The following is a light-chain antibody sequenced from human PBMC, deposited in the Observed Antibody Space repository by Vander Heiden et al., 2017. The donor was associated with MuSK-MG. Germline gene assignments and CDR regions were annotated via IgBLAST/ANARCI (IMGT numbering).Light chain of an antibody. CDR1: QSISSY. J-gene: IGKJ3*01. CDR3: QQSDSTLFT. Sequence: DIQMTQSPSSLSASVGDRVTITCRASQSISSYLNWYQQKPGKAPKLLIYAASSLQSGVPSRFSGSGSGTDFTLTISRLQPEDFATYYCQQSDSTLFTFGRGTKVDIK. CDR2: AAS. V-gene: IGKV1-39*01.